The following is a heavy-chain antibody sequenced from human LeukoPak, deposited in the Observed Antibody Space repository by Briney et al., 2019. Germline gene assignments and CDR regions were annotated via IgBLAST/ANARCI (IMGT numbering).Heavy chain of an antibody. Sequence: PSETLSLTCSVSGGSISSYYWSWIRQPPGKGLEWIGYMYYNGTTTYNPSLKSRVTISLDTSKNQLSLKLNSITAADTAVYYCARRGRVCSGNTCYRHFDYWGQGTLVTVSS. CDR2: MYYNGTT. J-gene: IGHJ4*02. D-gene: IGHD4-23*01. V-gene: IGHV4-59*01. CDR1: GGSISSYY. CDR3: ARRGRVCSGNTCYRHFDY.